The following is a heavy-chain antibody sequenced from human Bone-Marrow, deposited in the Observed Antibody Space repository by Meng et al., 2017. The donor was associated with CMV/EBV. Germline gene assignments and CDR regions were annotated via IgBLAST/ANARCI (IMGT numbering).Heavy chain of an antibody. CDR1: GYTFTGYY. CDR2: INPSGGST. CDR3: AKDMGSGSYGRGDGFDI. Sequence: ASVKVSCKASGYTFTGYYMHWVRQAPGQGLEWMGIINPSGGSTSYAQKFQGRVTMTRDTSTSTVYMELSSLRAEDTALYYCAKDMGSGSYGRGDGFDIWGQGTAVAVSS. J-gene: IGHJ3*02. D-gene: IGHD3-10*01. V-gene: IGHV1-46*01.